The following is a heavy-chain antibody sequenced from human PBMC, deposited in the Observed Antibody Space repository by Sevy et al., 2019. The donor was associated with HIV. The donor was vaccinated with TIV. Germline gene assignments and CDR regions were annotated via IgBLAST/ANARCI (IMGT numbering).Heavy chain of an antibody. CDR1: GGSFSGYY. Sequence: SETLSLTCTVSGGSFSGYYWSWIRQPPGKGLEWIGYIYDSGRTNYNPSLKSRVTISVDTSKNQFSLKLNSVTAADTAVYYCARARYYDSSAYYYFDYWGQGTLVTVSS. D-gene: IGHD3-22*01. CDR2: IYDSGRT. CDR3: ARARYYDSSAYYYFDY. V-gene: IGHV4-59*01. J-gene: IGHJ4*02.